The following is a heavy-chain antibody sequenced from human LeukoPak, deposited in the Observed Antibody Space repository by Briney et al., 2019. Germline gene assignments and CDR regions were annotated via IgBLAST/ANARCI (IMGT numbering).Heavy chain of an antibody. CDR1: GGSISSYY. CDR3: ARGSLVFAFDI. J-gene: IGHJ3*02. CDR2: IYYSGST. Sequence: SETLSLTCTVSGGSISSYYWSWIRQPPGKGLEWIGYIYYSGSTNYNPSLKSRVTISVDTSKNQFPLKLSSVTAADTAVYYCARGSLVFAFDIWGQGTMVTVSS. D-gene: IGHD6-6*01. V-gene: IGHV4-59*01.